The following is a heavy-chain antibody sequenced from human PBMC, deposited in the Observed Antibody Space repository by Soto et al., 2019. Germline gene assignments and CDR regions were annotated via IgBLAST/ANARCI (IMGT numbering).Heavy chain of an antibody. CDR3: ASCLKFDWLPTHYYYYGMDV. D-gene: IGHD3-9*01. CDR1: GGTFSSYA. CDR2: IIPIFGTA. J-gene: IGHJ6*02. V-gene: IGHV1-69*13. Sequence: GASVKVSCKASGGTFSSYAISWVRQAPGQGLEWMGGIIPIFGTANYAQKFQGRVTITADESTSTAYMELSSLRSEDTAVYYCASCLKFDWLPTHYYYYGMDVWGQGTTVPSP.